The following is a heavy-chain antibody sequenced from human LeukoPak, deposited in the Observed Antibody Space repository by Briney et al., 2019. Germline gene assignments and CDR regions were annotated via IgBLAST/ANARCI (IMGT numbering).Heavy chain of an antibody. CDR1: GYIFTDYY. Sequence: ASVKVSCKASGYIFTDYYMNWVRQAPGHGLKWMGGINPNSGGTKYGQKFQGRVTVTMDSSVTTAHMELDRLRSDDTAIYYCARGGNFYNSSGRFDYWGQGTLVTVSS. CDR2: INPNSGGT. D-gene: IGHD3-22*01. V-gene: IGHV1-2*02. J-gene: IGHJ4*02. CDR3: ARGGNFYNSSGRFDY.